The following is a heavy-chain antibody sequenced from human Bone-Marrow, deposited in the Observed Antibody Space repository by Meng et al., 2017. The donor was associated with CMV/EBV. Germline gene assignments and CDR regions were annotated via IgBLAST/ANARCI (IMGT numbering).Heavy chain of an antibody. CDR2: ISSSSTYI. CDR1: GFTFDDYT. Sequence: GGSLRLSCAASGFTFDDYTMHWVRQAPGKGLEWVSSISSSSTYIYYADSVKGRFTISRDNAKNSLYLQMNSLRAEDTAVYYCARDMGPVVVLDAFDIWGQGTMVTVSS. D-gene: IGHD2-15*01. V-gene: IGHV3-21*01. J-gene: IGHJ3*02. CDR3: ARDMGPVVVLDAFDI.